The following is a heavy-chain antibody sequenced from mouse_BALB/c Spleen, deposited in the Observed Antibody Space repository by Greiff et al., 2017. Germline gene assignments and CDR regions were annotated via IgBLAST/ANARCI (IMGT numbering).Heavy chain of an antibody. J-gene: IGHJ3*01. V-gene: IGHV5-17*02. Sequence: EVKLVESGGGLVQPGGSRKLSCAASGFTFSSFGMHWVRQAPEKGLEWVAYISSGSSTIYYADTVKGRFTISRDNPKNTLFLQMTSLRSEDTAMYYCAYDYGAWFAYWGQGTLVTVSA. D-gene: IGHD2-4*01. CDR1: GFTFSSFG. CDR3: AYDYGAWFAY. CDR2: ISSGSSTI.